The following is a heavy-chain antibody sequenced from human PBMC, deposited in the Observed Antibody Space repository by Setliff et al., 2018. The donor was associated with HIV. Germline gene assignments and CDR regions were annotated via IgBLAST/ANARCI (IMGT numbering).Heavy chain of an antibody. D-gene: IGHD2-21*01. J-gene: IGHJ4*02. V-gene: IGHV4-34*01. CDR3: TRAQIAAPRPFDY. CDR1: GGAFNGYY. CDR2: INHKGVT. Sequence: PSETLSLTCAVYGGAFNGYYWTWIRQSPGRGLEWIGEINHKGVTNYSPSLMRRATISAETSRNQFSLRLSSVTAADTALYFCTRAQIAAPRPFDYWGQGTLVTVS.